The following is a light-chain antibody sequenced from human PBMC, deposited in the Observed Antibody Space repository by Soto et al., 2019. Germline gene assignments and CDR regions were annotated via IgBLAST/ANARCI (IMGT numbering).Light chain of an antibody. CDR3: QAWDSSRVV. CDR1: KLGDKY. CDR2: QDS. Sequence: SYELTQPPSVSVSPGQTASITCSGDKLGDKYACWYQQKPGQSPVLVIYQDSKRPSGIPERFYGSNSGNTATLTISGTQAMDEADYYCQAWDSSRVVFGGGTKLT. V-gene: IGLV3-1*01. J-gene: IGLJ2*01.